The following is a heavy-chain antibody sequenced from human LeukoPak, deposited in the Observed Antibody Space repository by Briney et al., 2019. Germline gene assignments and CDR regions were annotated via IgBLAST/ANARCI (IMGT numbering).Heavy chain of an antibody. CDR2: IYYSGST. J-gene: IGHJ6*03. V-gene: IGHV4-39*01. Sequence: PSETLSLTCTVSGGSISSSSYYWGWIRQPPGKGLEWSGSIYYSGSTYYNPSLKSRVTISVDTSKNQFSLKLSSVTAADTAVYYCASYSSSSEIFYYYYYYYMDVWGKGTTVTVSS. CDR3: ASYSSSSEIFYYYYYYYMDV. D-gene: IGHD6-6*01. CDR1: GGSISSSSYY.